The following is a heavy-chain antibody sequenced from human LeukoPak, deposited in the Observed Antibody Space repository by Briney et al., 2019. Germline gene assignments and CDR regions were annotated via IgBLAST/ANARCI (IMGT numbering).Heavy chain of an antibody. V-gene: IGHV4-34*01. CDR1: GGSLSNDY. Sequence: SETLSLTCAVYGGSLSNDYWNWIRQPPGKGLEWIGAINHSGSTDSNPSLKSRVTISVDTSKNQFSLKLNSVTAADTAVYYCARGVWFDPWGQRILVTVSS. CDR3: ARGVWFDP. CDR2: INHSGST. J-gene: IGHJ5*02.